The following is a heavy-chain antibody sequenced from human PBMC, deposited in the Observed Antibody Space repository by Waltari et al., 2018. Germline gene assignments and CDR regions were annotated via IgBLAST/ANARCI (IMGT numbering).Heavy chain of an antibody. CDR1: GGSLSSSSYY. J-gene: IGHJ3*02. CDR2: IYYSGST. D-gene: IGHD1-1*01. Sequence: QLQLQESGPGLVKPSEPLSLTCTVSGGSLSSSSYYWGWIRHPPGKGRELIGSIYYSGSTYYTPSLKSRVTISVDTSKNQFSLELSSVTAADTAVYYCARDPFTPTMPNAFDIWGQGTMVTVSS. CDR3: ARDPFTPTMPNAFDI. V-gene: IGHV4-39*07.